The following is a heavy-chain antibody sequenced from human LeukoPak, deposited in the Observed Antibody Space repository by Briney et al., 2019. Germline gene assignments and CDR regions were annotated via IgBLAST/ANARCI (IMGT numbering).Heavy chain of an antibody. Sequence: GGSLRLSCAASGFTFSSYWMSWVRQAPGKGLEWVANIKQDGSEKYYVDSVKGRFTISRDNAKNSLYLQMNSLRAEDTAVYYCARDGGGDRDVIPYYYYGMDVWGQGTTVTVSS. CDR2: IKQDGSEK. CDR1: GFTFSSYW. CDR3: ARDGGGDRDVIPYYYYGMDV. J-gene: IGHJ6*02. V-gene: IGHV3-7*01. D-gene: IGHD2-21*01.